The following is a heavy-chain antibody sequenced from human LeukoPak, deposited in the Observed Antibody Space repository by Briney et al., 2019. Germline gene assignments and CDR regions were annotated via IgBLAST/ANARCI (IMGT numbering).Heavy chain of an antibody. V-gene: IGHV3-66*01. CDR1: GFTVSSNY. J-gene: IGHJ4*02. Sequence: PGGSLRLSCAASGFTVSSNYMSWVRQAPGRGLEWVSVIYSGCSTYYADSVKGRFTISRDNSKNTLFLQMNSLRAGDTAVYYCARGTVTMVDYWGQGTLVTVSS. CDR3: ARGTVTMVDY. CDR2: IYSGCST. D-gene: IGHD3-10*01.